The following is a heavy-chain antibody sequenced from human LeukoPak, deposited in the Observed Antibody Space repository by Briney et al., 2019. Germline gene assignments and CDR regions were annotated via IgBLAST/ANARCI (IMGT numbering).Heavy chain of an antibody. CDR1: GFTFTTYG. D-gene: IGHD2-21*01. V-gene: IGHV3-48*01. J-gene: IGHJ4*02. CDR3: VRGLWYDGSLYFDY. Sequence: GGSLRLSCAVSGFTFTTYGMTWVRRAPGQGLEWVSYISSSGIATYYTHSLTGRFTISRDNAKNSLPLQMNSLRVEDTAVYYCVRGLWYDGSLYFDYWGQGVLVTVSS. CDR2: ISSSGIAT.